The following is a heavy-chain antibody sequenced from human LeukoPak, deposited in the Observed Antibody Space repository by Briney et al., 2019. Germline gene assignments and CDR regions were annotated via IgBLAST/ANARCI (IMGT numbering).Heavy chain of an antibody. D-gene: IGHD6-13*01. CDR3: ARFIAAAGFDY. J-gene: IGHJ4*02. CDR1: GGSISSYY. Sequence: SETLSLTCTVSGGSISSYYWSWIRQPPGKGLEWIGYIYYSGSTNYNPSLKSRVTISVDTSKNQFSLKLSSVTAADTAVYYCARFIAAAGFDYWGQGTLVTVSS. CDR2: IYYSGST. V-gene: IGHV4-59*01.